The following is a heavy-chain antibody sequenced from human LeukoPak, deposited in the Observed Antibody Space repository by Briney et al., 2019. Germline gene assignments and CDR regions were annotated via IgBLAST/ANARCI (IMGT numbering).Heavy chain of an antibody. CDR1: GFTFSSYA. D-gene: IGHD3-22*01. J-gene: IGHJ4*02. CDR2: ISYDGSNK. CDR3: ARANNYYDSSGYYPNFDY. V-gene: IGHV3-30*04. Sequence: GGSLRLSCAASGFTFSSYAMHWVRQAPGKGLEWVAVISYDGSNKYYADSVKGRFTISRDNSKNTLYLQMNSLRAEDTAVYYCARANNYYDSSGYYPNFDYWGQGTLVTVSS.